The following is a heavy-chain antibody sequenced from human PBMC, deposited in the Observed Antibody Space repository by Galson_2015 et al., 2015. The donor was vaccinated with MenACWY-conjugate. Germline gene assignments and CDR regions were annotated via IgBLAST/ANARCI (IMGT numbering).Heavy chain of an antibody. V-gene: IGHV3-48*02. CDR1: GFSFSTYT. CDR3: ARAGGIDY. D-gene: IGHD3-16*01. Sequence: SLGLSCAASGFSFSTYTMNWVRQAPGKGLEWVSFISSGSNSIYYADSVKGRFTISRDNAKNSLYLQMDSLRDEDTAVYYCARAGGIDYWGQGTLVTVAS. CDR2: ISSGSNSI. J-gene: IGHJ4*02.